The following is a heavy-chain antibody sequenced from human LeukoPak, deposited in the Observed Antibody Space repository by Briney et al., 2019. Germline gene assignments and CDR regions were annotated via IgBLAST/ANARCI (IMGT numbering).Heavy chain of an antibody. CDR1: GGSFSGYY. J-gene: IGHJ4*02. CDR3: ARKVATRRPLDY. CDR2: INHSGST. Sequence: PSESLSLTCAVYGGSFSGYYWSWIRQPPGKGLEWIGEINHSGSTNYNPSLKSRVTISVDTSKNQFSLKLSSVTAADKAVYYCARKVATRRPLDYWGQGTLVTVS. D-gene: IGHD5-12*01. V-gene: IGHV4-34*01.